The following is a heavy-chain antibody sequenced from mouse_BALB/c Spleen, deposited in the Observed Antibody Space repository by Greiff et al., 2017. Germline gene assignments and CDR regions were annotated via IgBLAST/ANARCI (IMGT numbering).Heavy chain of an antibody. V-gene: IGHV2-6-7*01. CDR2: IWGDGST. CDR3: ASTTVGTFYAMDY. J-gene: IGHJ4*01. CDR1: GFSLTGYG. D-gene: IGHD1-1*01. Sequence: VQRVESGPGLVAPSQSLSITCTVSGFSLTGYGVNWVRQPPGKGLEWLGMIWGDGSTDYNSALKSRLSISKDNSKSQVFLKMNSLQTDDTARYYCASTTVGTFYAMDYWGQGTSVTVSS.